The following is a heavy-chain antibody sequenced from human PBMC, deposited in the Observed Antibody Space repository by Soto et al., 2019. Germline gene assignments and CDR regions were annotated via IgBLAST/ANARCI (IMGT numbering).Heavy chain of an antibody. D-gene: IGHD3-9*01. Sequence: GGSLRLSCAASGFTFSSYSMNWVRQAPGKGLEWVSYISSSSSTIYYADSVKGRFTISRDNAKNSLYLQMNSLRDEDTAVYYCARDILDILTGGRFDPWGQGTLVTVSS. V-gene: IGHV3-48*02. CDR3: ARDILDILTGGRFDP. J-gene: IGHJ5*02. CDR1: GFTFSSYS. CDR2: ISSSSSTI.